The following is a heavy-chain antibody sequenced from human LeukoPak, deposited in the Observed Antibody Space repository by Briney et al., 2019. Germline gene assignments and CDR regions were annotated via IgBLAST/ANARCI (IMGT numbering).Heavy chain of an antibody. Sequence: TSETLSLTCTVSVGSISSSSKFWRWIRQSPGKGLEWIGNFFYSGITYYNPSLKSRVTISVDTSKNQFSLNMRSVTAADTAVYYCARQGSSSNLGWFDPWGQGTLVTVSS. CDR2: FFYSGIT. CDR1: VGSISSSSKF. D-gene: IGHD6-13*01. J-gene: IGHJ5*02. V-gene: IGHV4-39*01. CDR3: ARQGSSSNLGWFDP.